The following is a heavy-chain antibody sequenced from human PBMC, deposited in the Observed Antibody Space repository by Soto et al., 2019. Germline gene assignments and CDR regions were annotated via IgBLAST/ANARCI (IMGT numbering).Heavy chain of an antibody. Sequence: PGGSLRLSCAASGFTFTNFWMHWVRQVPGKGLVWVSRIDGVGTGTSYSDSVRGRFTISRDNAENTLYLQMNSLRAEDTAVYCCTTVFEYWGQGTPVTV. V-gene: IGHV3-74*01. CDR2: IDGVGTGT. CDR3: TTVFEY. J-gene: IGHJ4*02. CDR1: GFTFTNFW.